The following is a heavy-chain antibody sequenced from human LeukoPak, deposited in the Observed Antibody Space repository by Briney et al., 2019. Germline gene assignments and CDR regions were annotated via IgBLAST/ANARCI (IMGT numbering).Heavy chain of an antibody. Sequence: SETLSLTCTVSGGSISSYYWSWIRQPQGKGLEWIGYIYYSGSTNYNPSLKSRVTISVDTSKNQFSLKLSSVTAADTDVYYWSSLGPGPSFDSWGQGTLVPLSS. J-gene: IGHJ4*02. CDR3: SSLGPGPSFDS. D-gene: IGHD2-2*01. CDR2: IYYSGST. V-gene: IGHV4-59*01. CDR1: GGSISSYY.